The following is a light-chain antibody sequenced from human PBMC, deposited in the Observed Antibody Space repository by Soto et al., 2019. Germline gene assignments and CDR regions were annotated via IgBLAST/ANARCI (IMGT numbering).Light chain of an antibody. CDR1: SSDVGSYNL. V-gene: IGLV2-23*01. J-gene: IGLJ2*01. CDR3: CSYADSSTLV. CDR2: EGS. Sequence: QSALTQPASVSGSPGQSITISCTVTSSDVGSYNLVSWYQQHPGKAPKLMIYEGSKRPSGVSNRFSGSKSGNTASLTISGLQAEDEADYYCCSYADSSTLVFGGGTKLTVL.